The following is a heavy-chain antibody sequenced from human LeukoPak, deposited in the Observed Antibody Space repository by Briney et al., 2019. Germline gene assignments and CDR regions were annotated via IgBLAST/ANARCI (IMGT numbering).Heavy chain of an antibody. D-gene: IGHD3-10*01. CDR3: AKDRWLGDLDYGMDV. CDR1: GFTFSSYG. V-gene: IGHV3-30*18. J-gene: IGHJ6*04. Sequence: EGSLRLSCAASGFTFSSYGMHWVRQAPGKGLEWVAVIAYDGGNKYYADSVKGRFTISRDNSKNTVYLQMNSPRAEDTAVYHCAKDRWLGDLDYGMDVWGKGTTVTVSS. CDR2: IAYDGGNK.